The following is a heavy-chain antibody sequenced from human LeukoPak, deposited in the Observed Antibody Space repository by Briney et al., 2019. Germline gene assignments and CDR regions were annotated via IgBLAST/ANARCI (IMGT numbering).Heavy chain of an antibody. D-gene: IGHD2-2*01. CDR3: ARGGWSLGYCSSSSCLDWFDP. J-gene: IGHJ5*02. CDR2: INPNSGCT. V-gene: IGHV1-2*02. Sequence: APVTVSCKASSYTFTHYYMHWVRQAPGQGLEWMGWINPNSGCTNYAQKFQGRVTMTRDTSISTAYMELSRLRSHDTAVYYCARGGWSLGYCSSSSCLDWFDPGGQGTLVTVSA. CDR1: SYTFTHYY.